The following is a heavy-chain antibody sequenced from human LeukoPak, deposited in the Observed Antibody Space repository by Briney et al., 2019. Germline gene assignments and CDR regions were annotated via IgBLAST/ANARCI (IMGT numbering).Heavy chain of an antibody. CDR2: ISGSGGDT. CDR3: AKERGWVQSNLYNYHYGMDV. D-gene: IGHD5-24*01. V-gene: IGHV3-23*01. Sequence: GGSLRLSCAASGFTFNTYAMSWVRQAPGRGLEWVSTISGSGGDTYYADSVKGRFTISRDNFKNTVHLQVNSLRAEDTAVFYCAKERGWVQSNLYNYHYGMDVWGQGTTVTVSS. CDR1: GFTFNTYA. J-gene: IGHJ6*02.